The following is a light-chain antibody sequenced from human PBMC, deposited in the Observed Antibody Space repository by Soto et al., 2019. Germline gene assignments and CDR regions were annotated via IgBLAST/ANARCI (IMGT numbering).Light chain of an antibody. J-gene: IGLJ1*01. CDR2: DVS. CDR1: SSDVGGYNY. Sequence: QSALTQPASVSGSPGQSITISCTGTSSDVGGYNYVSWYQQHPGKAPKLMIYDVSNRPSGVSNRFSGSKSGNTASLTISGLQAEEEADYYCSSSTSSSNPFLFGTGTKVTVL. CDR3: SSSTSSSNPFL. V-gene: IGLV2-14*01.